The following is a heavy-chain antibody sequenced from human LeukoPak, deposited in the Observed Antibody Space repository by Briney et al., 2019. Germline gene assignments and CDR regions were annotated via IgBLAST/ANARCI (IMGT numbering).Heavy chain of an antibody. Sequence: ASVKVSCKASGGTFSSYAISWVRQAPGQGLEWMGIINPSGGSTSYAQKFQGRVTMTRDMSTSTVYMELSSLRSEDTAVYYCARDRHGGGGDAFDIWGQGTMVTVSS. CDR2: INPSGGST. J-gene: IGHJ3*02. CDR1: GGTFSSYA. D-gene: IGHD3-10*01. V-gene: IGHV1-46*01. CDR3: ARDRHGGGGDAFDI.